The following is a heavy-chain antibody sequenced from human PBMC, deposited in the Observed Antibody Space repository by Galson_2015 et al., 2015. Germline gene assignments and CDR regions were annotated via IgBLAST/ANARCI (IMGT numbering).Heavy chain of an antibody. Sequence: SLRLSCAASGSSFSSHWMTWVRQAPGKGLEWVAHIKQDSGEKYYLDSVKGRFTISRDNAKNSLYLQMNSLRAEDTALYYCTTYTSGWVFDSWGQGTLVTVSS. CDR1: GSSFSSHW. CDR2: IKQDSGEK. V-gene: IGHV3-7*03. J-gene: IGHJ4*02. D-gene: IGHD6-19*01. CDR3: TTYTSGWVFDS.